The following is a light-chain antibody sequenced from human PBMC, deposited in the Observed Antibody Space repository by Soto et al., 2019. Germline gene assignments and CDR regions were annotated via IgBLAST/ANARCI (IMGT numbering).Light chain of an antibody. J-gene: IGKJ2*02. CDR2: GAS. CDR1: QSVGSN. Sequence: EIVMTQSPATLSVSPGERATLSCRASQSVGSNLAWYQQKPGQSPRLLIYGASTRATGISARFSGSGSGTEFSLTISSLQSEDFAVYYCQKYNNWPCTFGQGTKLVIK. V-gene: IGKV3-15*01. CDR3: QKYNNWPCT.